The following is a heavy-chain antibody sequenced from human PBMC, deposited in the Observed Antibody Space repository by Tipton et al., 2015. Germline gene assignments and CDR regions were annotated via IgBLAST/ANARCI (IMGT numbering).Heavy chain of an antibody. Sequence: LRLSCAVSAYSISTDYYWVWIRQPPGKGLEWIGTISHSGSTYYNPSLKSRVTISADTSRNQFSLKMSSVTASDTAVYYCARARGRHGGLFDSWGQGILVTVSS. V-gene: IGHV4-38-2*01. CDR2: ISHSGST. CDR1: AYSISTDYY. J-gene: IGHJ4*02. CDR3: ARARGRHGGLFDS. D-gene: IGHD4-23*01.